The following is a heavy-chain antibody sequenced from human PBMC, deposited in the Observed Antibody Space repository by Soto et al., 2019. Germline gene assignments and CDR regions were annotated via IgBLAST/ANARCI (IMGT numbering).Heavy chain of an antibody. J-gene: IGHJ5*02. V-gene: IGHV2-5*01. CDR1: GFSLSTGGLG. D-gene: IGHD4-17*01. CDR3: AHRGYGDYPRDNWFDP. Sequence: QITLKESGPTLVKPTQTLTLTCTFSGFSLSTGGLGVGWIRQPPGKALEWLALIYWNDDKRYNPSLKSRLTITKDTSKNQVVITMTNMDPVDTATYYCAHRGYGDYPRDNWFDPWGQGTLVTVSS. CDR2: IYWNDDK.